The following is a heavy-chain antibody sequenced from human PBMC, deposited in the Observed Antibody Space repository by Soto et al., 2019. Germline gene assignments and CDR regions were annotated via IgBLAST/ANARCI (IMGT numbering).Heavy chain of an antibody. CDR2: INHSGST. D-gene: IGHD6-13*01. CDR1: GGSFSGYY. V-gene: IGHV4-34*01. CDR3: ARGREQQLVRYFDY. J-gene: IGHJ4*02. Sequence: SETLSLTCAVYGGSFSGYYWSWIRQPPGKGLEWIGEINHSGSTNYNPSLKSRVTISVDTSKNQFSLKLSSVTAADTAVYYCARGREQQLVRYFDYWGQGTLVTVSS.